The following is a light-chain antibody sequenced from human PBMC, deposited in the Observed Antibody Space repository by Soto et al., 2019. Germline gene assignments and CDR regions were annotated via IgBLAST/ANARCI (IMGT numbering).Light chain of an antibody. Sequence: EIVLTQSPGTLSLSPGERATLSCRASQTVDGAYLAWYQQKPGQPPRLLIYGASSRATGIPNNFSGSGSGTDFPLTINRLGPEDFAVYYCQQYGSSPTFGQGTRLEIK. CDR1: QTVDGAY. V-gene: IGKV3-20*01. CDR3: QQYGSSPT. J-gene: IGKJ5*01. CDR2: GAS.